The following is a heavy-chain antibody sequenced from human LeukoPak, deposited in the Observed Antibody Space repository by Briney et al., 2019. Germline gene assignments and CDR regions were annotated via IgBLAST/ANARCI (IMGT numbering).Heavy chain of an antibody. CDR2: TWFDGSNN. D-gene: IGHD4-11*01. CDR3: ARDSVMTTLTADPDF. J-gene: IGHJ4*02. V-gene: IGHV3-33*01. CDR1: GFSFRDYA. Sequence: GGSLRLSCAASGFSFRDYAMHWVRQAPGKGVEWVALTWFDGSNNHYADSVKGRFSISRDNSKNTLYLQMNSLRAEDTAVYYCARDSVMTTLTADPDFWGQGTLVTVSS.